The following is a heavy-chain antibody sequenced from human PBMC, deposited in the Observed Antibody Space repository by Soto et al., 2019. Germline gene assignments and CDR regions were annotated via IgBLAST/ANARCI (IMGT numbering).Heavy chain of an antibody. CDR3: TRLHLPAYYDFWSGPRLDYYYYGMDV. Sequence: GGTLRLSCTASGFTFGDYAMSSFRQAPGKGLEWVGFIGSTAYGGTTEYAASVKGRFTISRDDSKSIAYLQMNSLKTEDTAVYYCTRLHLPAYYDFWSGPRLDYYYYGMDVWGQGTTVTVSS. CDR2: IGSTAYGGTT. J-gene: IGHJ6*02. V-gene: IGHV3-49*03. CDR1: GFTFGDYA. D-gene: IGHD3-3*01.